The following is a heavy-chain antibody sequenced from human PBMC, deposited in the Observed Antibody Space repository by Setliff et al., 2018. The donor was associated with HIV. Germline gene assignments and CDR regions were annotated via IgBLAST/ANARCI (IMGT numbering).Heavy chain of an antibody. CDR2: ISAYNGKT. J-gene: IGHJ5*02. D-gene: IGHD3-22*01. V-gene: IGHV1-18*01. Sequence: ASVKVSCKASGYTFTSYGISWVRQAPGQGLEWMGWISAYNGKTRYAQNFQDRVTMTTDTSTSTAYMELRSLTSDDTAVYFCARMGYIDSSGYPDHWGQGTLVTVSS. CDR3: ARMGYIDSSGYPDH. CDR1: GYTFTSYG.